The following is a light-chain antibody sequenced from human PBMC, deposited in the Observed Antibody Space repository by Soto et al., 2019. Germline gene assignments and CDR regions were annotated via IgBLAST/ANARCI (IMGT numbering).Light chain of an antibody. CDR2: GNS. Sequence: QSVLTQPPSVSGAPGQRVTISCTGSSSNIGAGYDVHWYQQLPGTAPKLLIYGNSNRPSGVPDRFSGSKSGTSASLAITGLRAEDEADYCCQSYDSSLSGGVFGGGTKVTVL. CDR3: QSYDSSLSGGV. J-gene: IGLJ3*02. CDR1: SSNIGAGYD. V-gene: IGLV1-40*01.